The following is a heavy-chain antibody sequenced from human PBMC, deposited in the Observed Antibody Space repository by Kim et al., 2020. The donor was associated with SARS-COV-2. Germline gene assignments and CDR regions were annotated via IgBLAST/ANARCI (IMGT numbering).Heavy chain of an antibody. CDR2: IYYSGST. CDR1: GGSISSYY. J-gene: IGHJ6*02. D-gene: IGHD2-2*01. CDR3: ARVRRPIKLPAAMSDAYYYYYYGMDV. Sequence: SETLSLTCTVSGGSISSYYWSWIRQPPGKGLEWIGYIYYSGSTNYNPSLKSRVTISVDTSKNQFSLKLSSVTAADTAVYYCARVRRPIKLPAAMSDAYYYYYYGMDVWGQGTTVTVSS. V-gene: IGHV4-59*01.